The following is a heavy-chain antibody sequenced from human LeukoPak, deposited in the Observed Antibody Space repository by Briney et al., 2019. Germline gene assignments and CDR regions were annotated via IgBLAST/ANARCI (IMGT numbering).Heavy chain of an antibody. D-gene: IGHD4-11*01. J-gene: IGHJ6*03. V-gene: IGHV4-61*02. CDR2: IYTSGST. CDR3: ARTYSNYSRYYYYYYMDV. Sequence: PSETLSLTCAVSGYSISSGYYWSWIRQPAGKGLEWIGRIYTSGSTNYNPSLKSRVTISVDTSKNHFSLRLSSVTAADTAVYYCARTYSNYSRYYYYYYMDVWGKGTTVTVSS. CDR1: GYSISSGYY.